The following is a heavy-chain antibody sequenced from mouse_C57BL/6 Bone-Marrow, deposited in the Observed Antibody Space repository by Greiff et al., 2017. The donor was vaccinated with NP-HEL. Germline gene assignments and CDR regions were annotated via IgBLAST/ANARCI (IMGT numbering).Heavy chain of an antibody. D-gene: IGHD2-12*01. V-gene: IGHV1-72*01. CDR2: IDPNSGGT. Sequence: VQLQQPGAELVKPGASVKLSCKASGYTFTSYWMHWVKQRPGRGLEWIGRIDPNSGGTKYNEKFKSKATLTVDKPSSTAYIQLSSLTSEDSAVYYCAWGAYYSLFYAMDYWGQGTSVTVSS. J-gene: IGHJ4*01. CDR3: AWGAYYSLFYAMDY. CDR1: GYTFTSYW.